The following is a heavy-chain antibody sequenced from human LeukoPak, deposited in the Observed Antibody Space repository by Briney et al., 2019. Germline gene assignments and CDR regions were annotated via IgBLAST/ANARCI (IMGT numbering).Heavy chain of an antibody. CDR3: AREGGSNSGNWFDP. D-gene: IGHD3-16*01. V-gene: IGHV3-21*04. Sequence: GGSLRLSCAASGFTFSSYSMNWVRQAPGKGLEWVSSISSSSSYIYYADSVKGRFTISRDNAKNSLYLQMNSLRAEDTAVYYCAREGGSNSGNWFDPWGQGTLVTVSS. CDR2: ISSSSSYI. CDR1: GFTFSSYS. J-gene: IGHJ5*02.